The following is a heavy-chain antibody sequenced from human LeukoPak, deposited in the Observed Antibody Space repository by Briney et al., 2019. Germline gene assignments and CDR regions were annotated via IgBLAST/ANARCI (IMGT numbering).Heavy chain of an antibody. CDR3: ARGRAGTWWFDP. V-gene: IGHV4-34*01. J-gene: IGHJ5*02. CDR2: INHSGST. CDR1: GGSFSGYY. Sequence: PSETLSLTCAVYGGSFSGYYWSWIRQPPGKGLEWIGEINHSGSTNYNPSLKGRVTISVDTSKNQFSLKLSSVTAADTAVYYCARGRAGTWWFDPWGQGTLVTVYS. D-gene: IGHD6-19*01.